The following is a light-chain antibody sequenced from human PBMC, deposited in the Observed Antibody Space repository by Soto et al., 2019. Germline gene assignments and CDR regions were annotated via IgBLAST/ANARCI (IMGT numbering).Light chain of an antibody. CDR1: QSVSST. CDR3: QQRTNWPRTWT. V-gene: IGKV3-15*01. Sequence: EIVMTQSPAPLSVSPGERATLSCRASQSVSSTLAWYQQKPGQAPRLLIYGASTRATGIPARFSGSGSGTDFTLTVSSLEPEDCAVYYCQQRTNWPRTWTFGQGTKVDIK. CDR2: GAS. J-gene: IGKJ1*01.